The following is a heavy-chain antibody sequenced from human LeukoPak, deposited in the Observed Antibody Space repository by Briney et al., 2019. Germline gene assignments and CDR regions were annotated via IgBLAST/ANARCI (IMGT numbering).Heavy chain of an antibody. J-gene: IGHJ4*02. Sequence: KAXXXXFXGYYMXXXRQAPGQGLEWMXXINPNSGGTNYAQKFQGRVTMTRDTSISKAYMELSRLRSDDTAVYYCARDRCSSTSCYPFDYWGQGTLVTVSS. CDR3: ARDRCSSTSCYPFDY. D-gene: IGHD2-2*01. CDR2: INPNSGGT. V-gene: IGHV1-2*02. CDR1: XXXFXGYY.